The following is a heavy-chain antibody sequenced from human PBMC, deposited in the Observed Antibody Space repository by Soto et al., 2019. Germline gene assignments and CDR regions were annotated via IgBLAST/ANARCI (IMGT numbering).Heavy chain of an antibody. CDR2: ISYDGINK. CDR3: AKDWGDDYDSRPFDY. D-gene: IGHD3-22*01. CDR1: GFTFSSYC. Sequence: GGSLRLSCAASGFTFSSYCIHWVRQAPGKGLEWVAVISYDGINKYYADSVKGRFTISRDNSKNTLYLQMNSLRAEDTAVYYCAKDWGDDYDSRPFDYWGQGTLVPVSS. J-gene: IGHJ4*02. V-gene: IGHV3-30*18.